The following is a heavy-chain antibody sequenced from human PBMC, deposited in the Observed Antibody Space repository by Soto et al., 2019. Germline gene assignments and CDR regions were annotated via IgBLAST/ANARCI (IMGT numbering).Heavy chain of an antibody. J-gene: IGHJ6*02. CDR1: GYTFTSYG. Sequence: QVQLVQSGAEVKKPGASVKVSCKASGYTFTSYGISWVRQAPGQGLEWMGWISAYNGNTNYAQKLQGRVTMTTDTSTSTADMELRSLRSDDTAVYYCARDPHGHIVVVTAINLHYYGMDVWGQGTTVTVSS. V-gene: IGHV1-18*01. CDR2: ISAYNGNT. CDR3: ARDPHGHIVVVTAINLHYYGMDV. D-gene: IGHD2-21*02.